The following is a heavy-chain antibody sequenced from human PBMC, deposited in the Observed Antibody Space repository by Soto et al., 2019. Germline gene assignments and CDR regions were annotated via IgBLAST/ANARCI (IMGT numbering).Heavy chain of an antibody. Sequence: QVQLVQSGAEVKKPGSSVKVSCKASGGTFGSYAISWVRQAPGQGLEWMGGIIPIPGTANYAQKFQGRVTIAADDSTRTDYMELSSLRSEDTDVYYCARSQGSSTSLEIYYYYYYGMDVWGQGTTVTVSS. CDR2: IIPIPGTA. V-gene: IGHV1-69*01. J-gene: IGHJ6*02. D-gene: IGHD2-2*01. CDR1: GGTFGSYA. CDR3: ARSQGSSTSLEIYYYYYYGMDV.